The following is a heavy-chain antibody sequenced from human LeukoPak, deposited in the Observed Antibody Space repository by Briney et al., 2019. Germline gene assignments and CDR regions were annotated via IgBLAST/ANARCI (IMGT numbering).Heavy chain of an antibody. CDR3: AKLGDILTGYYRYFDY. V-gene: IGHV3-23*01. Sequence: GGSLRLSCAASGFTFSSYAMSWVRQAPGKGLEWVSAISGGGGSTYYADTVKGRFTISRDNSKNTLYLQMNSLRAEDTAVYYCAKLGDILTGYYRYFDYWGQGTLVTVSS. D-gene: IGHD3-9*01. CDR2: ISGGGGST. CDR1: GFTFSSYA. J-gene: IGHJ4*02.